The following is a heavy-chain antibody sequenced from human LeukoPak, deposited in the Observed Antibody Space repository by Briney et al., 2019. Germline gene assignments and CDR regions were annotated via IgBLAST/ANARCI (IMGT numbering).Heavy chain of an antibody. J-gene: IGHJ4*02. V-gene: IGHV3-20*04. D-gene: IGHD2-2*01. CDR1: GFAFDEHG. CDR3: ARAPITSPFYFDY. Sequence: GGSLRLSCTASGFAFDEHGMSWVRQVPGKGLEWVSGINWSGGSTGYADPLRGRFTISRDNAKNSLYLQMGSLRAEDTALYYCARAPITSPFYFDYWSQGTLVTVSA. CDR2: INWSGGST.